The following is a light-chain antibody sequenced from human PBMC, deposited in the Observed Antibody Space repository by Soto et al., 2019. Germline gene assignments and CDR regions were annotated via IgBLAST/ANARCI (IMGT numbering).Light chain of an antibody. CDR1: SSDVGGYNY. CDR2: EVS. J-gene: IGLJ1*01. V-gene: IGLV2-14*01. CDR3: SSYTSSSTPYV. Sequence: QSALTQPASVSGSPGQSITISCTGTSSDVGGYNYVSWYQQHPGKAPKLMIYEVSNRPSWVSNRFSGSKSGNTASLTISGLQAEDEADYCSSYTSSSTPYVFGTGTKLTVL.